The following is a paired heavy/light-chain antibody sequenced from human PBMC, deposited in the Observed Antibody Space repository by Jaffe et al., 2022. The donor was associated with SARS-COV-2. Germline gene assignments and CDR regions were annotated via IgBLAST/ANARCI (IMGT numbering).Heavy chain of an antibody. CDR2: IYYSGST. V-gene: IGHV4-30-4*01. CDR3: ARDINIGREEYFGD. Sequence: QVQLQESGPGLVKPSQTLSLTCTVSGGSISSGDYYWSWIRQPPGKGLEWIGYIYYSGSTYYNPSLKSRVTISVDTSKNQFSLKLSSVTAADTAVYYCARDINIGREEYFGDWGQGTLVTVSS. D-gene: IGHD3-10*01. CDR1: GGSISSGDYY. J-gene: IGHJ4*02.
Light chain of an antibody. Sequence: QSVLTQPPSASGTPGQRVTISCSGSSSNIGSNTVNWYQQLPGTAPKLLIYSNNQRPSGVPDRFSGSKSGTSASLAISGLQSEDEADYYCAAWDDSLNGHVVFGGGTKLTVL. V-gene: IGLV1-44*01. CDR3: AAWDDSLNGHVV. J-gene: IGLJ2*01. CDR2: SNN. CDR1: SSNIGSNT.